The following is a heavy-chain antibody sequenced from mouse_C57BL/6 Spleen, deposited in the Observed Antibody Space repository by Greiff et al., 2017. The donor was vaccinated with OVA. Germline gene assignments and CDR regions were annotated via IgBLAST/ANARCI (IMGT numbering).Heavy chain of an antibody. J-gene: IGHJ3*01. CDR1: GFSLSTLGMG. V-gene: IGHV8-8*01. D-gene: IGHD2-2*01. CDR2: IWWDDDK. Sequence: QVTLKVSGPGILQPSQTLSLSCSFSGFSLSTLGMGVGWLRHPSGKGLEWLAHIWWDDDKYYNPALKSRLTISKDTSNNQVFLKIANVDTAATATSYCARIGGYGYDVAWFAYWGQGTLVTVST. CDR3: ARIGGYGYDVAWFAY.